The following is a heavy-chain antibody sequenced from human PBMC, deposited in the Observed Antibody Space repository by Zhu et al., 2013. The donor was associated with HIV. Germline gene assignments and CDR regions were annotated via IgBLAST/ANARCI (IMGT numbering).Heavy chain of an antibody. CDR3: ATGTLRLGELSPKSYYYGMDV. J-gene: IGHJ6*02. CDR1: GYSLSELS. CDR2: FDSEDGVT. Sequence: QVQLVQSGAEVKRPGASVKVSCKVSGYSLSELSLHWVRQAPGKGPEWMGGFDSEDGVTINAQKFKGRVTMTEDTSTDTVYMELSSLTSEDTAVYYCATGTLRLGELSPKSYYYGMDVWGQGTTVTVSS. D-gene: IGHD3-16*02. V-gene: IGHV1-24*01.